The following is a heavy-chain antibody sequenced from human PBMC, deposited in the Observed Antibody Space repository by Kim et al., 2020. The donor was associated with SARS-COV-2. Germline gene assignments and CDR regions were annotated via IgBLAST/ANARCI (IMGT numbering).Heavy chain of an antibody. CDR2: IYYSGST. CDR3: ARGIYGGDAGVGY. Sequence: SETLSLTCTVSGGSISSGGYYWSWIRQHPGKGLEWIGYIYYSGSTYYNPSLKSRVTISVDTSKNQFSLRLSAVTAADTAVYYCARGIYGGDAGVGYWGQGTLGTVSS. J-gene: IGHJ4*02. D-gene: IGHD4-17*01. CDR1: GGSISSGGYY. V-gene: IGHV4-31*03.